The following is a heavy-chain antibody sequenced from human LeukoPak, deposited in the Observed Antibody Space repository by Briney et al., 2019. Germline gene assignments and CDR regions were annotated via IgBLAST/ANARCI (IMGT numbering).Heavy chain of an antibody. Sequence: GGSLRLSCAVSGFTFEDYAMHWVRQVPGKGLEWVSGISWNSGSIGYADYVKGRFTISRDNAKNSLYLQMNTLRAEDTALYYCARDSRAYYYYGMDVWGQGNTVTVSS. CDR1: GFTFEDYA. CDR2: ISWNSGSI. J-gene: IGHJ6*02. V-gene: IGHV3-9*01. CDR3: ARDSRAYYYYGMDV.